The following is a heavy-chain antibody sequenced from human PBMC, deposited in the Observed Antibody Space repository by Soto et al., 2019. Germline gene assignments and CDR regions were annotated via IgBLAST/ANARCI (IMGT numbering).Heavy chain of an antibody. J-gene: IGHJ6*02. CDR3: PIRRLINAGMDV. CDR1: GYSFASYW. Sequence: GESLKISGKGSGYSFASYWIDWVRQMPGKGLELMGIIYPGDSDTSYSPSFQGHDTISADESINTAYLQWNSLKPPDTTISYCPIRRLINAGMDVWGQGTTVTVSS. V-gene: IGHV5-51*01. D-gene: IGHD6-25*01. CDR2: IYPGDSDT.